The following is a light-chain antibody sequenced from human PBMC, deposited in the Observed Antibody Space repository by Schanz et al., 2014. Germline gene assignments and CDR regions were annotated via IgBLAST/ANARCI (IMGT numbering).Light chain of an antibody. J-gene: IGLJ2*01. CDR2: DTS. V-gene: IGLV7-46*01. CDR3: LVSYTSGPI. Sequence: QAVVTQEPSLTVSPGGTVTLTCGSSTGAVTSGHYPYWFQQKPGQAPRTLICDTSNKPSWTPARFSGSLLGGKAALTLSGAQPEDEAVYYCLVSYTSGPIFGGGTKLTVL. CDR1: TGAVTSGHY.